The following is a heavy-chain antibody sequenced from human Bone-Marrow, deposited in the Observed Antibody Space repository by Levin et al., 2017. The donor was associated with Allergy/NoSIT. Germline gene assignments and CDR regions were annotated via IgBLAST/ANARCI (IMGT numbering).Heavy chain of an antibody. CDR3: ARNTMLETALTNSLDS. D-gene: IGHD4-17*01. Sequence: LSLTCAISGDSVSSSTSAWNWIRQSPSRGLEWLGRTYFRAKWYHDYALSVNGRIAINPDTSKNQFSLQLNSLTPEDTAAYFCARNTMLETALTNSLDSWGQGTLVSVSS. V-gene: IGHV6-1*01. CDR2: TYFRAKWYH. CDR1: GDSVSSSTSA. J-gene: IGHJ4*02.